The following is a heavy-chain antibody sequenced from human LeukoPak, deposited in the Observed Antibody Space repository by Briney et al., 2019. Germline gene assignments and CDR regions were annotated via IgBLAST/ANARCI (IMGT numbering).Heavy chain of an antibody. J-gene: IGHJ4*02. Sequence: PSETLSLTCTVSGGSISSADYYWSWIRQPPGKGLEWIGYIYYSGSTYYNPSLRSRVTISLDTSKKQFSLRLNSVSAADTAVYYCARVYKSKLGSQGYYFDYWGQGTVVTVSS. V-gene: IGHV4-30-4*08. CDR3: ARVYKSKLGSQGYYFDY. D-gene: IGHD7-27*01. CDR1: GGSISSADYY. CDR2: IYYSGST.